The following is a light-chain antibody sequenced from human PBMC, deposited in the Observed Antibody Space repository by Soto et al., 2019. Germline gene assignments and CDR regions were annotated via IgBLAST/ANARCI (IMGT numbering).Light chain of an antibody. CDR1: QSVKSS. Sequence: EIMMTQSPATLSVSPGERATLSCRASQSVKSSLAWYQQKPGQAPRLLIYGASTRATGIPARFSGSGSGTEFTLTITRLEPEDFAVYYCQHYGASPKYTFGQGTKLEIK. CDR2: GAS. CDR3: QHYGASPKYT. J-gene: IGKJ2*01. V-gene: IGKV3-15*01.